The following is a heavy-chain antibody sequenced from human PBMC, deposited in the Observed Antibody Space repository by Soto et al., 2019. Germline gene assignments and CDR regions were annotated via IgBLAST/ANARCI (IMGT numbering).Heavy chain of an antibody. J-gene: IGHJ4*02. CDR1: GGSISSGDYY. D-gene: IGHD2-21*02. Sequence: SETLSLTCTVSGGSISSGDYYWSWIRQPPGKGLEWIGYIYYSGSTYYNPSLKSRVTISVDTSKNQFSLKLSSVTAADTAVYYCARDRVTGAEYFDYWGQGTLVTVSS. CDR3: ARDRVTGAEYFDY. CDR2: IYYSGST. V-gene: IGHV4-30-4*01.